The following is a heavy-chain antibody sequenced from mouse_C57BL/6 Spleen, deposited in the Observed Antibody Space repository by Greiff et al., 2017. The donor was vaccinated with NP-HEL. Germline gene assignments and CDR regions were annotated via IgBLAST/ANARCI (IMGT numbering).Heavy chain of an antibody. D-gene: IGHD1-1*01. Sequence: QVQLQQPGAELVKPGASVKLSCKASGYTFTSYWMQWVKQRPGQGLEWIGEIDPSDSYTNYNQKFKGKATLTVDTSSSTAYMQLSSLTSEDSAVYYCARWGYGSSYEAWFAYWAKGLWSLSLQ. V-gene: IGHV1-50*01. J-gene: IGHJ3*01. CDR1: GYTFTSYW. CDR2: IDPSDSYT. CDR3: ARWGYGSSYEAWFAY.